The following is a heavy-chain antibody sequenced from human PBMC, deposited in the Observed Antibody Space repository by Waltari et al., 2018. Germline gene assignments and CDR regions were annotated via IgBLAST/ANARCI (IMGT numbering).Heavy chain of an antibody. V-gene: IGHV4-61*09. J-gene: IGHJ4*02. CDR1: GGSISSGSYY. CDR2: IYTSGST. Sequence: QVQLQESGPGLVKPSQTLSLTCTVSGGSISSGSYYWSWIRQPAGKGLEWIGYIYTSGSTNHTPSLKSLVTISVDPSKNQFSLELSSVTAADTAVYYCARSSRHYYDQFDYWGQGTLVTVSS. D-gene: IGHD3-22*01. CDR3: ARSSRHYYDQFDY.